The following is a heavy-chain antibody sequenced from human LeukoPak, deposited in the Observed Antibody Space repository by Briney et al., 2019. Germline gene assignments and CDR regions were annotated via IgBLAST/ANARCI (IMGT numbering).Heavy chain of an antibody. J-gene: IGHJ4*02. CDR1: GFTFDNYG. CDR3: AKGKGTNWYASLVY. D-gene: IGHD2-2*01. CDR2: ISGSGGNT. Sequence: GGSLRLSCVFSGFTFDNYGMTWVRQAPGKGLEWVSSISGSGGNTYYAASVKGRFTISRDNSKNTVCLLMNNMRTEDSAVYHCAKGKGTNWYASLVYWGRGTLVTVSS. V-gene: IGHV3-23*01.